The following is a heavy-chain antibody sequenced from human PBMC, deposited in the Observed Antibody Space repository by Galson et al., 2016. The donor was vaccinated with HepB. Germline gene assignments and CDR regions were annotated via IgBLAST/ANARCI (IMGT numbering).Heavy chain of an antibody. CDR3: ARETPGDYFDY. CDR1: GGSISTNNW. J-gene: IGHJ4*02. V-gene: IGHV4-4*02. Sequence: ETLSLTCAVSGGSISTNNWWRWVRQTPGKGLGWIGQIYHSGSANYNPSLKSRVIMSVDKSKNQFSLNLNSVTAADTAVYYCARETPGDYFDYWGQGTLVTVSS. CDR2: IYHSGSA.